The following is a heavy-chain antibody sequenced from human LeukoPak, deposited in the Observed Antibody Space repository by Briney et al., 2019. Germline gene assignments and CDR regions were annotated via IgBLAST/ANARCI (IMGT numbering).Heavy chain of an antibody. Sequence: ASVKVSCKASGYTFTGYYIHWVRQAPGRELEWMGWINPNGGGTNYAQKFQDRVTLTRDTSISTAFMELSRLRSDDTAVYYCAPTNSWYYYFDYWGQGTLVTVS. CDR3: APTNSWYYYFDY. D-gene: IGHD6-13*01. V-gene: IGHV1-2*02. CDR2: INPNGGGT. J-gene: IGHJ4*02. CDR1: GYTFTGYY.